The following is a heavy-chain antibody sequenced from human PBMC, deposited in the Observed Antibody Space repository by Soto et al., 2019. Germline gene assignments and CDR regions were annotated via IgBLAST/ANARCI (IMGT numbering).Heavy chain of an antibody. CDR1: GGTFSSYA. CDR3: ASPAMYCSSTSCYTTPCYYYYGMDV. Sequence: QVQLVQAGAEVKKPGSSVKVSCKASGGTFSSYAISWVRQAPGQGLEWMGGIIPIFGTANYAQKFQGRVTITADESTSTAYMELSSLRSEDTAVYYCASPAMYCSSTSCYTTPCYYYYGMDVWGQGTTVTVSS. CDR2: IIPIFGTA. D-gene: IGHD2-2*02. V-gene: IGHV1-69*01. J-gene: IGHJ6*02.